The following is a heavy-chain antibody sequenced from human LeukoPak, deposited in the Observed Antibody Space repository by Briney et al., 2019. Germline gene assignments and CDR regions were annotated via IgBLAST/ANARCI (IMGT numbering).Heavy chain of an antibody. Sequence: GGSLRLSCAVSGFTFSDYWMNWVRQAPGKGMEWVASINKNGGEKSYVDSVKGLFTISRDNPKNSLYLQMSSLRAEDTAVYCCARDGTAAGPYFDLWGQGTLVTVSS. CDR2: INKNGGEK. D-gene: IGHD6-13*01. J-gene: IGHJ4*01. CDR1: GFTFSDYW. CDR3: ARDGTAAGPYFDL. V-gene: IGHV3-7*01.